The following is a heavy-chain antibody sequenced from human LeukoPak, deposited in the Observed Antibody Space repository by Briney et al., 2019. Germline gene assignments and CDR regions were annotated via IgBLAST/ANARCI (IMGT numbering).Heavy chain of an antibody. CDR2: ISSSSSTI. CDR1: GFNFSIYN. J-gene: IGHJ4*02. V-gene: IGHV3-48*04. D-gene: IGHD3-22*01. CDR3: ARCGPPGSSGYDH. Sequence: GGSLRLSCAASGFNFSIYNMNWVRQAPGKGLEWVSYISSSSSTIYYADSVKGRFTISRDNAKNSLYLQMNSLRAEDTAVYYCARCGPPGSSGYDHWGQGTLVTVSS.